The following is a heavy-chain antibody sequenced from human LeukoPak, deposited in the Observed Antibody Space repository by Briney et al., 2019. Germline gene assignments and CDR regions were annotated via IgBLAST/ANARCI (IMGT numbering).Heavy chain of an antibody. J-gene: IGHJ3*02. CDR3: ATIQRDHAFDI. V-gene: IGHV4-34*01. CDR2: INHSGST. CDR1: GGSFSGYY. D-gene: IGHD6-25*01. Sequence: SETPSLTCAVYGGSFSGYYWSWIRQPPGKGLEWIGEINHSGSTNYNPSLKSRVTISVDTSKNQFSLKLSSVTAADTAVYYCATIQRDHAFDIWGQGTMVTVSS.